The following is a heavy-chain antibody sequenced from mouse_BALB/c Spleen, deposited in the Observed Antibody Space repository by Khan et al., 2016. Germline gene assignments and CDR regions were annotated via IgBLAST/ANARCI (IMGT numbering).Heavy chain of an antibody. CDR1: GFTFSSYT. CDR3: TREYIITTQHGYFEV. CDR2: ISSGGSYT. D-gene: IGHD1-1*01. Sequence: EVELVESGGGLVTPGGSLKLSCAASGFTFSSYTMSWVRQTPEKRLEWVATISSGGSYTYYPDSVKGRFTISRANAKNTLYLQMSSLKSEDTAMFYCTREYIITTQHGYFEVWGAGTTVTVSS. J-gene: IGHJ1*01. V-gene: IGHV5-6-4*01.